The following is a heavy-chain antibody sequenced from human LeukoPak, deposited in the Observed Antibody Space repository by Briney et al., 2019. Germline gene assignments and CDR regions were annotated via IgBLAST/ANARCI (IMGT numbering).Heavy chain of an antibody. CDR2: IYYSGST. V-gene: IGHV4-31*03. J-gene: IGHJ4*02. CDR1: GGSISSGGYY. CDR3: AREGVNYYDSSGYYAVY. D-gene: IGHD3-22*01. Sequence: SQTLSLTCTVSGGSISSGGYYWSWIRQHPGKGLEWIGYIYYSGSTYYNPSLKSRVTISVDTSKNQFSLKLSSVTAADTAVYYCAREGVNYYDSSGYYAVYRGQGTLVTVSS.